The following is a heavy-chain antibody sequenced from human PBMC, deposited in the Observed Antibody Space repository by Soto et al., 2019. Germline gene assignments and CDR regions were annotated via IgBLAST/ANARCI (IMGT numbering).Heavy chain of an antibody. CDR1: GFIFGGYA. CDR2: ISSGRTSI. D-gene: IGHD3-22*01. J-gene: IGHJ4*02. Sequence: GGSLRLSCAASGFIFGGYAMTWVRQAPGKGLEWVSSISSGRTSIFYADSVKGRFSISRENAKNSLYLQMNSLRAEDTAVYYCARGYDSSAGDYWGQGTLVTVSS. V-gene: IGHV3-21*01. CDR3: ARGYDSSAGDY.